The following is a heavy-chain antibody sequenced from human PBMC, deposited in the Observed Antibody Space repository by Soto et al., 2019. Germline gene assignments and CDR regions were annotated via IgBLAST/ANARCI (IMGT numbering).Heavy chain of an antibody. Sequence: SETLSLTCTVSGGSISSYYWSWIRQPPGKGLEWIGYIYYSGSTNYNPSLKSRVTISVDTSKNQFSLKLSSVTAADTAVYYCAREVATWPSLFDPWGQGTLVTVSS. CDR1: GGSISSYY. CDR3: AREVATWPSLFDP. J-gene: IGHJ5*02. CDR2: IYYSGST. D-gene: IGHD5-12*01. V-gene: IGHV4-59*01.